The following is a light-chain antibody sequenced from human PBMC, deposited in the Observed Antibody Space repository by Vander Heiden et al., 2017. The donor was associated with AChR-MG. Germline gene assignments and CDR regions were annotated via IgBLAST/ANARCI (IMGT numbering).Light chain of an antibody. Sequence: EIVMTQSPATLSVSPGERATLSCRASQSVSSNLAWYQQKLGQAPRLLIHGASTRATGIPARFSGSGSGTEFTLTISSLQSEDFAVYYCQQYDTWYTFGQGTKLEIK. CDR1: QSVSSN. V-gene: IGKV3-15*01. CDR3: QQYDTWYT. J-gene: IGKJ2*01. CDR2: GAS.